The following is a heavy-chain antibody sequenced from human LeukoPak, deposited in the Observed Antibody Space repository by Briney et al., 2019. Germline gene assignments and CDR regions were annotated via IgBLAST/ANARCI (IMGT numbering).Heavy chain of an antibody. Sequence: GGSLRLSCAASGFTFRTYWMTWVRQASGKGLEWVANMNQDGGEIYYVDSVKGRFTISRDNAKNSLFLQMNSLRAEDMAVYYCARDTFGVFDYWGQGTLVTVSS. V-gene: IGHV3-7*01. D-gene: IGHD3-16*01. CDR2: MNQDGGEI. J-gene: IGHJ4*02. CDR1: GFTFRTYW. CDR3: ARDTFGVFDY.